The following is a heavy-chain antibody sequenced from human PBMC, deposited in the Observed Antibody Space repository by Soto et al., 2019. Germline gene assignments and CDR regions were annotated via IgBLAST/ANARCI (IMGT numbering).Heavy chain of an antibody. J-gene: IGHJ4*02. CDR1: GFSFSDYA. D-gene: IGHD5-12*01. CDR3: AKRSPYSGGWYSPIFGY. CDR2: ISESGGST. V-gene: IGHV3-23*01. Sequence: PGGSVRLACAASGFSFSDYAMSWVRQAPGKGLEWVSVISESGGSTTYADSVRGRLTVSRDNYKNSLSLRMNSLRDEDTAVYFCAKRSPYSGGWYSPIFGYWGQGALVTVSS.